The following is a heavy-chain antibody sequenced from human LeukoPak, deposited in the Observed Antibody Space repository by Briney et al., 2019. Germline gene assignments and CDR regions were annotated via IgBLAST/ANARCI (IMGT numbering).Heavy chain of an antibody. V-gene: IGHV4-4*07. CDR1: GGSISSYF. CDR2: IYTSGST. D-gene: IGHD6-13*01. CDR3: ARASYSSSWEPYYYYGMDV. Sequence: SETLSLTCTVSGGSISSYFWTWIRQPAGKGLDWIGRIYTSGSTNYNPSLKSRVTISVDTSKNQFSLKLTSVTAADTAVYYCARASYSSSWEPYYYYGMDVWGQGTTVTVSS. J-gene: IGHJ6*02.